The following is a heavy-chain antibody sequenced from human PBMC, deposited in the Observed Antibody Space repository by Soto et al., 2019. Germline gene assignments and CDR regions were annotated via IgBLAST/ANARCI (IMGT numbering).Heavy chain of an antibody. CDR3: ARDPNGCDY. Sequence: EVQLVESGGGLVQPGGSLRLSCAASGFTFSSYSMNWVRQAPGKGLEWVSYISSSSSTIYYADSVKGRFTISRDNAKKSMYLQMNRPKAEEKGVYYCARDPNGCDYWGQGTLVTVSS. D-gene: IGHD2-8*01. CDR2: ISSSSSTI. V-gene: IGHV3-48*01. CDR1: GFTFSSYS. J-gene: IGHJ4*02.